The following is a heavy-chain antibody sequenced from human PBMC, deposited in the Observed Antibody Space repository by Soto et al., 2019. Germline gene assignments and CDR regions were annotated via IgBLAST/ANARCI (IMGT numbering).Heavy chain of an antibody. CDR1: GYSFTSYW. CDR3: ARNRAFTLGFYYDGMDV. V-gene: IGHV5-51*01. D-gene: IGHD2-2*03. CDR2: IYPGESET. J-gene: IGHJ6*02. Sequence: GETLEISCQGSGYSFTSYWIGWVRQMPGKGLEWMGIIYPGESETTNSPSFQGQVTISADKSLGTAYLQWTSLKAADTALYYCARNRAFTLGFYYDGMDVWGQGTTVTVSS.